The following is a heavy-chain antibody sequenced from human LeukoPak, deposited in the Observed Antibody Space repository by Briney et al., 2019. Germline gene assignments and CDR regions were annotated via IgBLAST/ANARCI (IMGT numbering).Heavy chain of an antibody. CDR3: SKTSKLGPTEIDF. CDR2: ISTSGSST. CDR1: GFTFDSYA. Sequence: GGSLRLSCAASGFTFDSYAMGWVRQAPGKGLEWVSAISTSGSSTDYADSVQGRFTISRDNSKRTLYLQMNSLRAEDTAIYYCSKTSKLGPTEIDFWGQGALVTVSS. D-gene: IGHD1-26*01. J-gene: IGHJ4*02. V-gene: IGHV3-23*01.